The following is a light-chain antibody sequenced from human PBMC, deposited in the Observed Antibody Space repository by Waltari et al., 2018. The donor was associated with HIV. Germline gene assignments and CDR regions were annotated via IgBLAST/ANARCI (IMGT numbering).Light chain of an antibody. CDR2: GAS. Sequence: EMVLTQSPGTLSLAPGERASLFCRASQSVSSRSVAWYQQKGAQSPRLVIFGASSRATGIPDRFSGRGSGTDFTLTISRLEPEDSAVYYCQQYGASPRITFGGGTKVEIK. V-gene: IGKV3-20*01. CDR1: QSVSSRS. J-gene: IGKJ4*01. CDR3: QQYGASPRIT.